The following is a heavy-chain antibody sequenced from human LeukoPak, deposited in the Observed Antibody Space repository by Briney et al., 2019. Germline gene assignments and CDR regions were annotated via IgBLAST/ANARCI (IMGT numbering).Heavy chain of an antibody. D-gene: IGHD3/OR15-3a*01. CDR2: ISSSGRTI. J-gene: IGHJ4*02. V-gene: IGHV3-48*03. CDR3: ARDRGLFDY. Sequence: GGSLRLSCAASGFTLSSYAMSWVRQAPGKGLEWVSYISSSGRTIYYADSVKGRFTFSRDNAKNSLYLQMNSLRAEDTAIYYCARDRGLFDYWGQGTLVTVSS. CDR1: GFTLSSYA.